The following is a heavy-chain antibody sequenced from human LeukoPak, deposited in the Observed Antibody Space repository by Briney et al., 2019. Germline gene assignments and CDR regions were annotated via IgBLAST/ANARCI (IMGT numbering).Heavy chain of an antibody. CDR1: GFTFTTYW. CDR3: AELGITMIGGV. D-gene: IGHD3-10*02. J-gene: IGHJ6*04. V-gene: IGHV3-7*01. CDR2: INGDGSRK. Sequence: GGSLRLSCAASGFTFTTYWMTWVRQAPGKGLEWVANINGDGSRKNYLDSVKGRFTISRDNAKNLVYLQMNSLRAEDTAIYYCAELGITMIGGVWGKGTTVTISS.